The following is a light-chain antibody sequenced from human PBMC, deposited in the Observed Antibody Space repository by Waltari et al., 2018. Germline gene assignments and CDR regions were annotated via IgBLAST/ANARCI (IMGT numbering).Light chain of an antibody. V-gene: IGKV1-39*02. CDR1: ENVNNY. Sequence: DIQMTQSPSFLSASVGERVTITCRASENVNNYLNWYQQKPGKAPKLLIYKASTLQSGVPSRFSGSGSRTDYTFTISSLQSEDVATYYCQHGYGTPLTFGGGTKVEIK. CDR2: KAS. CDR3: QHGYGTPLT. J-gene: IGKJ4*01.